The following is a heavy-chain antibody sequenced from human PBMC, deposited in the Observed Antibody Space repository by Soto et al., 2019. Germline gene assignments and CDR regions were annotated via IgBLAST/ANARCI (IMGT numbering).Heavy chain of an antibody. V-gene: IGHV4-30-4*08. D-gene: IGHD2-21*02. CDR1: GGSISGDYYH. CDR3: AREDDGGDRDYYGLDV. CDR2: VFHSGSV. Sequence: SETLSLTCTVSGGSISGDYYHWTWIRQAPGKGLEGIGYVFHSGSVLYNPSLKSRLNISVDTSKNQFSLRLSSVTAADTAVYFCAREDDGGDRDYYGLDVWGQGTTVTVSS. J-gene: IGHJ6*02.